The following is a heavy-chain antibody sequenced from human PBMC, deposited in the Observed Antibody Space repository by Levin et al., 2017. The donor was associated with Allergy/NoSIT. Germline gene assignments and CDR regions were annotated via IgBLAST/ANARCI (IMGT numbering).Heavy chain of an antibody. V-gene: IGHV4-4*07. CDR2: ILASGST. D-gene: IGHD3-16*01. J-gene: IGHJ5*01. Sequence: GSLRLSCTVSGGSISSYYWTWIRQPAGKGLEWIGRILASGSTNYNPSLKSRVTMSVDTSKDQFPLNLSSATAAGTAVYYCVRGGGGAYQFDPWGQGTLVTVSS. CDR1: GGSISSYY. CDR3: VRGGGGAYQFDP.